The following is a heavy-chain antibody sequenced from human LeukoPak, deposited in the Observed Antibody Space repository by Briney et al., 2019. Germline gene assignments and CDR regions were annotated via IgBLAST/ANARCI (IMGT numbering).Heavy chain of an antibody. V-gene: IGHV4-61*01. Sequence: PSETLSLTCTVSGGSFSSGSYYWSWIRQPPGRGLEWIAYIHYSGSAAYNPSLKSRVTISRDMSTNQFSLKMTSVTAADTAVYYCARDYYDSSGYSSFDYWGQGTLVTVSS. CDR1: GGSFSSGSYY. CDR2: IHYSGSA. J-gene: IGHJ4*02. CDR3: ARDYYDSSGYSSFDY. D-gene: IGHD3-22*01.